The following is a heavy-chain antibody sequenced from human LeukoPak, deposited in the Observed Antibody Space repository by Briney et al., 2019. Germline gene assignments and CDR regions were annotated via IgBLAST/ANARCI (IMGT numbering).Heavy chain of an antibody. Sequence: PGGSLRLSCAASGFTFSSYNMNWVRQAPGKGLEWLSYITTGSGTIYYADSVKGRFTISRDNGKNSLYLQMNGLRVEDTAIYYCAKGGPYSSSWGGKFDHWGQGTLVTVSS. CDR2: ITTGSGTI. D-gene: IGHD6-13*01. V-gene: IGHV3-48*01. CDR1: GFTFSSYN. J-gene: IGHJ4*02. CDR3: AKGGPYSSSWGGKFDH.